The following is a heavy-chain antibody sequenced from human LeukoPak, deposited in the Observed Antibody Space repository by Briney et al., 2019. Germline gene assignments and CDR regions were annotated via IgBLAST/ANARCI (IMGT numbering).Heavy chain of an antibody. J-gene: IGHJ4*02. CDR1: GYTFTSYY. V-gene: IGHV1-46*01. D-gene: IGHD1-26*01. CDR3: ARTSYSGTNNGLPGYFDY. Sequence: ASVKVSFKASGYTFTSYYMHWVRQAPGQGLEWMGIINPSAGSTSYAQKFQGRVTVTRDPSTSTVYMELSSLRPEDTAVYYCARTSYSGTNNGLPGYFDYWGQGTLVTVSS. CDR2: INPSAGST.